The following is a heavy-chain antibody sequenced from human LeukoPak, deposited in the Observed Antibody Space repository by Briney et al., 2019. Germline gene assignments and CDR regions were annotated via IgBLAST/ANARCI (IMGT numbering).Heavy chain of an antibody. D-gene: IGHD1-26*01. J-gene: IGHJ4*02. CDR1: GGSISGYY. CDR2: VSISGGP. V-gene: IGHV4-4*09. CDR3: ARQAYTPLWEFDY. Sequence: SETLSLACSVSGGSISGYYWSWIRQPPGKGLEWIGDVSISGGPRYNPSLKSRVTISVGTSKNQISLKLTSVTAADTAVYYCARQAYTPLWEFDYWGQGTLVTVSS.